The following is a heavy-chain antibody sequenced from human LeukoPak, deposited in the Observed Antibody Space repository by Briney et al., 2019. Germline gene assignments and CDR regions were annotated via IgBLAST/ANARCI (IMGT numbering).Heavy chain of an antibody. CDR2: ISAYNGNT. D-gene: IGHD3-9*01. CDR1: GYTFTSND. J-gene: IGHJ5*02. Sequence: ASVKISCNASGYTFTSNDTIWGRHAPGQRLEGMGWISAYNGNTNYAQKPQGRGTMTTDTSTSTAYTELRSLRSDDTAVYYCARGGNDILECWFDPWGQGTLVTVSS. CDR3: ARGGNDILECWFDP. V-gene: IGHV1-18*04.